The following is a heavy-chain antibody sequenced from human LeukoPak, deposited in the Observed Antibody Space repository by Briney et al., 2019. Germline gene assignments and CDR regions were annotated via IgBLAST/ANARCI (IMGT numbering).Heavy chain of an antibody. CDR3: ARSLGHCSGGNCY. CDR1: GYSFICYY. V-gene: IGHV1-2*02. Sequence: ASVKVSCKASGYSFICYYIYWVRQAPGQGREGRGWIDPNSGATNYAQKFQGRVSVSRDTSLTTVYMELSRLTSDDTAIYYCARSLGHCSGGNCYWGQGTLVTVSS. CDR2: IDPNSGAT. D-gene: IGHD2-15*01. J-gene: IGHJ4*02.